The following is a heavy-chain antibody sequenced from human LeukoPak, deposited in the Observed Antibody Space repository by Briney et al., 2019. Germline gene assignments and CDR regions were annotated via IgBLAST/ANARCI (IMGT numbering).Heavy chain of an antibody. D-gene: IGHD5-24*01. Sequence: GASVKVSCKASGYTFTSYGISWVRQAPGQGLEWMGWISAYNGNTNYAQKLQGRVTMTTDTSTSTGYMELRSLRSDDTAVYYCARSNQNYLGIWFDPWGQGTLVTVSS. V-gene: IGHV1-18*01. CDR3: ARSNQNYLGIWFDP. CDR1: GYTFTSYG. J-gene: IGHJ5*02. CDR2: ISAYNGNT.